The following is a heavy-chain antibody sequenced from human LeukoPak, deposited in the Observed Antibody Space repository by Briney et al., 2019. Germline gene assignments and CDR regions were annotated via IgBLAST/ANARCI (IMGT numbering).Heavy chain of an antibody. CDR1: VGSISSGSYY. D-gene: IGHD3-22*01. V-gene: IGHV4-61*02. J-gene: IGHJ4*02. CDR2: IYTSVIT. Sequence: SETLSLTCTVSVGSISSGSYYGSWIRQPAGKGLEWIGRIYTSVITNYNPSLKSRVTISVDTSKNQFSLKLSSVTAADTAVYYCAREGVVTADYWGQGTLVTVSS. CDR3: AREGVVTADY.